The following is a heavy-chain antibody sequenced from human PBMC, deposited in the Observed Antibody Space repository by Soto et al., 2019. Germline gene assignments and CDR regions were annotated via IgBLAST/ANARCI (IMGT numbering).Heavy chain of an antibody. J-gene: IGHJ3*02. V-gene: IGHV1-69*12. Sequence: QVQLVQSGAEVKKPGSSVKVSCKASGGTFSSYAISWVRQAPGQGLEWMGGIIPIFGTANYAQKFQGRVTINADESTSTAYMELSSLRSEDTAVYYCTMYYYDSSGYHAFDIWGQGTMVNVSS. CDR2: IIPIFGTA. CDR1: GGTFSSYA. D-gene: IGHD3-22*01. CDR3: TMYYYDSSGYHAFDI.